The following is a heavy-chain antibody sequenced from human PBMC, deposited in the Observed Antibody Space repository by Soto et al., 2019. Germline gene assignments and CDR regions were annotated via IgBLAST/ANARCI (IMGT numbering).Heavy chain of an antibody. CDR3: ARDGGYCSGGSCYTDY. Sequence: QVQLVQSGAEVKKPGSSVKVSCKASGGTFSSYAISWVRQAPGQGLEWMGGILPIFGTANYAQKFQGRVTITADESTSTAYMELSSLRSEDTAVYYCARDGGYCSGGSCYTDYWGQGTLVTVSS. CDR1: GGTFSSYA. J-gene: IGHJ4*02. CDR2: ILPIFGTA. V-gene: IGHV1-69*01. D-gene: IGHD2-15*01.